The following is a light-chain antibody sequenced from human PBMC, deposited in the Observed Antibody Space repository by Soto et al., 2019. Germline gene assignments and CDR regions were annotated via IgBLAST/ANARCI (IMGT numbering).Light chain of an antibody. CDR2: AAS. J-gene: IGKJ4*01. V-gene: IGKV1-27*01. Sequence: DIKMTQSPSSLSESVGDRVTITCRASQGISNYLAWYQQKPGKVPKLLIYAASTLQSGVPSRFSGSGSGTDFTLTISSLQPEDVATYYCQKPNTFGGGTKVEIK. CDR1: QGISNY. CDR3: QKPNT.